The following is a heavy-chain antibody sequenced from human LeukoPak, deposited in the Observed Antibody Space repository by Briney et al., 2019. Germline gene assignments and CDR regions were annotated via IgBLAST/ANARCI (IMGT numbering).Heavy chain of an antibody. CDR2: IYSGGST. Sequence: PGGSLRLSCAASGFTVSSNYMNWVRQAPGKGLEWVSIIYSGGSTYYADSVKGRFTISRDSSKNTLHLQMNSLRAEDTAVYYCARVGSTGYFDSWGQGTLVTVSS. CDR1: GFTVSSNY. J-gene: IGHJ4*02. CDR3: ARVGSTGYFDS. D-gene: IGHD5/OR15-5a*01. V-gene: IGHV3-53*01.